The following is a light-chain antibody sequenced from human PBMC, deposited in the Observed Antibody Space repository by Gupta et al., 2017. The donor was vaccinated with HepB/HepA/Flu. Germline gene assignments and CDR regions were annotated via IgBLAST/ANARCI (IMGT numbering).Light chain of an antibody. CDR1: KLGNKY. J-gene: IGLJ2*01. CDR2: QDT. Sequence: SYALPQPPSVSVSPGQTVSITCSGDKLGNKYACWYQQKPGQSPVLVIYQDTKRPAGIPERFSASNSGNTATLTISGTQTMEEADYYCQTGDGTTPVVFGGGTKLTVL. CDR3: QTGDGTTPVV. V-gene: IGLV3-1*01.